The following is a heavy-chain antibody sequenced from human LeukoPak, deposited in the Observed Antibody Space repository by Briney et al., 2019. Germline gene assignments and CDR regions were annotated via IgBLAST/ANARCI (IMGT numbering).Heavy chain of an antibody. D-gene: IGHD2-2*01. V-gene: IGHV3-30*02. CDR3: TSPAAINDY. CDR1: GFTFSSYG. Sequence: GGSLRLSCAASGFTFSSYGMHWVRQAPGKGLEWVAFIRYVGSNKQYAESVKGRFPNSRDNSKHTLYRKMNSLRAGDTAVYYCTSPAAINDYWGQGTLVTVSS. J-gene: IGHJ4*02. CDR2: IRYVGSNK.